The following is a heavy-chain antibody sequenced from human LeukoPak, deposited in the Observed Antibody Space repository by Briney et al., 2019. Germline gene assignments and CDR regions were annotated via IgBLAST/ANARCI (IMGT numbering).Heavy chain of an antibody. J-gene: IGHJ4*02. CDR1: GFTFSSYA. CDR3: AKDLGYYDSSGYPLAY. D-gene: IGHD3-22*01. CDR2: ISGSGGST. V-gene: IGHV3-23*01. Sequence: GGSLRLSCAASGFTFSSYAMSWVRQAPGKGLEWVSAISGSGGSTYYADSVKGRFTTSRDNSKNTLYLQMNSLGAEDTAVYYCAKDLGYYDSSGYPLAYWGQGTLVTVSS.